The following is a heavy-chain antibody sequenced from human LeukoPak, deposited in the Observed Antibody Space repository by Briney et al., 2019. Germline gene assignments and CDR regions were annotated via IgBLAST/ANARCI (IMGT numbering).Heavy chain of an antibody. Sequence: GGSLRLSCAASGFTFSTYWMHWVRQAPGKGLVWVSRINTDGISTSYADSVKGRFTISGDNAKNTLYLQMSSLRAEDTAVYYCARGAAGTRNAFDIWGQGTMVTVSS. CDR1: GFTFSTYW. J-gene: IGHJ3*02. CDR2: INTDGIST. CDR3: ARGAAGTRNAFDI. V-gene: IGHV3-74*01. D-gene: IGHD6-13*01.